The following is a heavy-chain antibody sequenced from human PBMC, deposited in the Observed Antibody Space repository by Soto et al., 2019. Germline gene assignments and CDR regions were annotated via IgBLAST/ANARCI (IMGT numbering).Heavy chain of an antibody. Sequence: GRSLRLSCAASGFTFSSYSMNWVRQAPGKGLEWVSSISSSSSYIYYADSVKGRFTISRDNAKNSLYLQMNSLRAEDTAVYYCARDGWGRPGYYGMDVWGQGTTVTVSS. CDR2: ISSSSSYI. CDR1: GFTFSSYS. D-gene: IGHD3-10*01. CDR3: ARDGWGRPGYYGMDV. V-gene: IGHV3-21*01. J-gene: IGHJ6*02.